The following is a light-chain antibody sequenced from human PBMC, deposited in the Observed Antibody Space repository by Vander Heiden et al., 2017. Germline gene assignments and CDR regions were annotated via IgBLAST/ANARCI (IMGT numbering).Light chain of an antibody. CDR1: QSVSSN. J-gene: IGKJ1*01. CDR2: GAS. Sequence: EIVMTQSPATLSVSPGERATLSCRASQSVSSNLAWYQQKPGQAPRLLIYGASTRATGMPVRFTGSGSGTEFTLTISSLQSEDFAVYYCHQDNNWPRTFGQGTKVEIK. CDR3: HQDNNWPRT. V-gene: IGKV3-15*01.